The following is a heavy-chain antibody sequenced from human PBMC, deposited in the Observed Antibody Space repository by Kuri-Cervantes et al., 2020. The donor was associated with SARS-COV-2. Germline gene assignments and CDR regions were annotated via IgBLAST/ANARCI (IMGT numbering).Heavy chain of an antibody. Sequence: GGSLRLSCAASGFTFSSYTRSWVRQAPGKGLEWVSAISVSGGSTYYADSVKGRFTISRDNSKNTLYLQMNSLRAEDTAVYYSAKDQRRWLHFDGNFHYWGQGTLVTVSS. CDR1: GFTFSSYT. V-gene: IGHV3-23*01. CDR2: ISVSGGST. D-gene: IGHD5-24*01. J-gene: IGHJ4*02. CDR3: AKDQRRWLHFDGNFHY.